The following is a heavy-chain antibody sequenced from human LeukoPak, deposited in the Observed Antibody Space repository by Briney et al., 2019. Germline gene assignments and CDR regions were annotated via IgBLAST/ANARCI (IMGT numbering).Heavy chain of an antibody. CDR1: GGSISSYY. Sequence: PSETLSLTCTVSGGSISSYYLSWIRQPAGKGLEWIGRIYSRVTTFNPSLKSRVTMSADTSRNHVSLTLNSVTAADTAVYYCARDSGTTGEVKFDPWGQGTLVTVSS. V-gene: IGHV4-4*07. D-gene: IGHD3-10*01. J-gene: IGHJ5*02. CDR2: IYSRVT. CDR3: ARDSGTTGEVKFDP.